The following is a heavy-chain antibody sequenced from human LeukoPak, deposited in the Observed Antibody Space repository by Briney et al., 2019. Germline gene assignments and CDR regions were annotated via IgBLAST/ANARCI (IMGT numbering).Heavy chain of an antibody. CDR3: ASSNSGSYYYYYGMDV. CDR1: GYTFTSYD. Sequence: GASVKVSCKASGYTFTSYDINWVRQATGQGLEWMGWMNPNSGNTGYAQKFQGRVTMTRNTSISTAYMELSSLRSEDTAVYYCASSNSGSYYYYYGMDVWGQGTTVTVSS. D-gene: IGHD1-26*01. V-gene: IGHV1-8*01. J-gene: IGHJ6*02. CDR2: MNPNSGNT.